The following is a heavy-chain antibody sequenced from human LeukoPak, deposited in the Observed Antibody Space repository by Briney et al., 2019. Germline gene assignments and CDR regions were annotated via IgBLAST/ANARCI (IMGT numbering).Heavy chain of an antibody. CDR1: GGTFSSYA. CDR3: ARGGYYYGSGSYYNGVYYYYMDV. J-gene: IGHJ6*03. CDR2: INPIFGTA. Sequence: ASVKVSCKASGGTFSSYAISWVRQAPGQGLEWMGGINPIFGTANYAQKFQGRVTITTDESTSTAYMELSSLRSEDTAVYYCARGGYYYGSGSYYNGVYYYYMDVWGKGTTVTVSS. V-gene: IGHV1-69*05. D-gene: IGHD3-10*01.